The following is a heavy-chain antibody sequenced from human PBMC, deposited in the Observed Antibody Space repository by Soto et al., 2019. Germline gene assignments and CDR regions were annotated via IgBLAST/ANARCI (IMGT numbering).Heavy chain of an antibody. CDR3: ARDIVWDYYYYGMDV. D-gene: IGHD3-16*02. J-gene: IGHJ6*02. CDR1: GGTFSSYA. Sequence: SVKVSCKASGGTFSSYAISWVRQAPGQGLEWMGGIIPIFGTANYAQKFQGRVTITADESTSTAYMELSSLRSEDTAVYYCARDIVWDYYYYGMDVWGQGTTVTVSS. CDR2: IIPIFGTA. V-gene: IGHV1-69*13.